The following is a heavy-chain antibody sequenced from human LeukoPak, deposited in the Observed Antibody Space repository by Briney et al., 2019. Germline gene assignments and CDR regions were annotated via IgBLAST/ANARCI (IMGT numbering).Heavy chain of an antibody. V-gene: IGHV4-30-4*08. CDR2: IYYSGST. D-gene: IGHD6-19*01. CDR1: GGSISSGDYY. CDR3: ARDRGRSRGGAVAGTKFDF. Sequence: PSQTLSLTCTVSGGSISSGDYYWSWIRQPPGKGLEWIGYIYYSGSTYYNPSLKSRVTISVDTSKNQFSLKLSSVTAADTAVYYCARDRGRSRGGAVAGTKFDFWGQGTLVTVSS. J-gene: IGHJ4*02.